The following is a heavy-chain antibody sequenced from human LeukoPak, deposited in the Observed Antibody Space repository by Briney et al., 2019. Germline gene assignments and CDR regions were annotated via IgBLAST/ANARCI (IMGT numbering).Heavy chain of an antibody. Sequence: SETLSLTCTVSGGSISSYYWSWIRQPPGKGLEWIGYIYYSGSTYYNPSLKSRVTISVDTSKNQFSLRLTSVAAADTAVYYRARDFQSGSPHYWGQGTLVTVSS. D-gene: IGHD6-13*01. CDR3: ARDFQSGSPHY. J-gene: IGHJ4*02. CDR2: IYYSGST. V-gene: IGHV4-59*12. CDR1: GGSISSYY.